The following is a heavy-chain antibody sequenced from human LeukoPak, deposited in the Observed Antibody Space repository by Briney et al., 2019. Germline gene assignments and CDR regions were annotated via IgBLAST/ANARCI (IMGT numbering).Heavy chain of an antibody. D-gene: IGHD3-10*01. CDR2: INWNGGST. J-gene: IGHJ4*02. CDR3: ARVLRASSAYYYGSGSYPGHY. CDR1: GFTFDDYG. V-gene: IGHV3-20*04. Sequence: PGGSLRLSCAASGFTFDDYGMSWVRQAPGKGLEWVSGINWNGGSTGYADSVKGRFTISRDNAKNSLYLQMNSLRAEDTALYYCARVLRASSAYYYGSGSYPGHYWGQGTLVTVSS.